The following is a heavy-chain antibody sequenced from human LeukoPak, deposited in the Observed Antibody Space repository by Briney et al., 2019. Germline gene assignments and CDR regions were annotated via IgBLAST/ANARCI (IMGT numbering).Heavy chain of an antibody. CDR1: GFTFDDYA. D-gene: IGHD1-26*01. Sequence: QPGRSLRLSCAASGFTFDDYAMHWVRQAPGKGLEWVSGISWNSGSIGYADSVKGRFTISRDNAKNSLYPQMNSLRAEDTAVYYCAKPPGAVSFDYWGQGTLVTVSS. CDR2: ISWNSGSI. J-gene: IGHJ4*02. V-gene: IGHV3-9*01. CDR3: AKPPGAVSFDY.